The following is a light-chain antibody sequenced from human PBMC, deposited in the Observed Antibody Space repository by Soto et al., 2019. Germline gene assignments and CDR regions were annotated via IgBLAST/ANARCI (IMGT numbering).Light chain of an antibody. Sequence: QSALTQPASVSGSPGQSITISCTGTTSDFNYYNSVSWCQHHPGQAPKLMIYNVSNRPSGVSYRFSGSKSGNTASLTISGLQAEDEADYYCTSYTSSTTYFFGTGTKVTVL. CDR3: TSYTSSTTYF. J-gene: IGLJ1*01. CDR2: NVS. V-gene: IGLV2-14*03. CDR1: TSDFNYYNS.